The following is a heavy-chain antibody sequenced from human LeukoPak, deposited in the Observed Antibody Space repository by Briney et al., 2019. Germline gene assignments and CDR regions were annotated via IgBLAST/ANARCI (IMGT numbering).Heavy chain of an antibody. CDR1: GGSISSGSYY. V-gene: IGHV4-61*02. CDR3: ARGIRYSSGWVYYMDV. J-gene: IGHJ6*03. Sequence: SQTLSLTCTVSGGSISSGSYYWSWIRQPAGKGLEWIVRIYTSGSTNYNPSLKSRVTISVDTSKNQFSLKLSSVTAADTAVYYCARGIRYSSGWVYYMDVWGKGTTVTISS. CDR2: IYTSGST. D-gene: IGHD6-19*01.